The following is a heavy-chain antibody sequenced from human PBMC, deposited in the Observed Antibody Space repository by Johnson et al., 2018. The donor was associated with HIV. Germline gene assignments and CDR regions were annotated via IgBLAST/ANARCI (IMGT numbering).Heavy chain of an antibody. CDR2: IYSGGST. Sequence: QVQLVESGGGVVQPGRSLRLSCAASGFTFSSYGMHWVRQAPGKGLEWVSVIYSGGSTYYADSVKGRFPISSDNSKNTLYLQMNSLRAEDTAVYYCASSATTVVMEGFAFDIWGQGTMVTVSS. D-gene: IGHD4-23*01. J-gene: IGHJ3*02. CDR3: ASSATTVVMEGFAFDI. CDR1: GFTFSSYG. V-gene: IGHV3-NL1*01.